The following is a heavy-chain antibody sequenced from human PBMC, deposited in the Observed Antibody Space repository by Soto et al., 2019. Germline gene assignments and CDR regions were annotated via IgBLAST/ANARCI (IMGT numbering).Heavy chain of an antibody. CDR1: GGSISSYY. CDR2: VYYSGST. V-gene: IGHV4-59*01. J-gene: IGHJ5*02. CDR3: AREAGVRYPFDP. D-gene: IGHD3-9*01. Sequence: SGTLSLTCTVSGGSISSYYWSWIRQPPMKGLEWIGYVYYSGSTNYNPALQSRVTISVDTSKNQFSLKLSSVTAADTAMYYCAREAGVRYPFDPWGQGTLVTVSP.